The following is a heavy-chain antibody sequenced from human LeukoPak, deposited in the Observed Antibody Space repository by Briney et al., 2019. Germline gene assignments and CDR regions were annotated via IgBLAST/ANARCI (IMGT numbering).Heavy chain of an antibody. D-gene: IGHD6-13*01. CDR3: ARLRTSWSPFDY. Sequence: SETLSLTCTVSGGSISSYYWSWIRQPPGKGLEWIGYIYYTGSTNYNPSLKSRVTISVDTSKNQFSLKLSSVTAADTAVYFCARLRTSWSPFDYWGQGAPVTVSS. CDR1: GGSISSYY. J-gene: IGHJ4*02. CDR2: IYYTGST. V-gene: IGHV4-59*08.